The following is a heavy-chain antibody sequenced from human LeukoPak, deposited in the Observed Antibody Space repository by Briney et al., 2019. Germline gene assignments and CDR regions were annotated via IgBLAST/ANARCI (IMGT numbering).Heavy chain of an antibody. CDR2: ISHQGTEK. Sequence: GGSLGLSCAASGFTFSSSGMPWVRQAPGTGLEWVAFISHQGTEKYFADSVKGRFTISRDNSKNTLYLQMNSLRDEDTAVFYCATDRGWYFDNWGQGTLVTVAS. J-gene: IGHJ4*02. V-gene: IGHV3-30*03. CDR1: GFTFSSSG. D-gene: IGHD6-19*01. CDR3: ATDRGWYFDN.